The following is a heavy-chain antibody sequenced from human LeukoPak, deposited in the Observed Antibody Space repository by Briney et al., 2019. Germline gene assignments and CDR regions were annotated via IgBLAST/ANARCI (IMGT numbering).Heavy chain of an antibody. V-gene: IGHV4-59*01. CDR3: SGGRIYTNFMRRFDC. D-gene: IGHD2-2*02. Sequence: SETLSLTCTVDARSIMTAYGGSVRQTPGKGLEWLGYFFYRGSANYNPSLKSRLTMSVDTSKNQFSLKVTSVTAADTAVYYYSGGRIYTNFMRRFDCGGQGTLVTVSS. CDR1: ARSIMTAY. CDR2: FFYRGSA. J-gene: IGHJ5*01.